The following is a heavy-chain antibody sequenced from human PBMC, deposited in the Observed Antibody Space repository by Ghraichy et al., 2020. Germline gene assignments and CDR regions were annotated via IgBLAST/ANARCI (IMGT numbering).Heavy chain of an antibody. V-gene: IGHV4-39*06. J-gene: IGHJ4*02. Sequence: SQTLSLTCTVSGASISSRTYYWGWVRQPPGKGLEWIGTIFSGGRTDYNPSLRSRVAISVDMSNHRLPLRLSSVTAADTAIYFCARLVDAMMYFDGYYFDFWGQGTLVTVSS. D-gene: IGHD2-8*01. CDR3: ARLVDAMMYFDGYYFDF. CDR2: IFSGGRT. CDR1: GASISSRTYY.